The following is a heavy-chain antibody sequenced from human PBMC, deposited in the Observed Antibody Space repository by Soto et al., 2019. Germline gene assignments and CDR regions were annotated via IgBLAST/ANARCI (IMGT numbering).Heavy chain of an antibody. CDR2: IIPILGIA. V-gene: IGHV1-69*02. CDR3: AIGGVTPLRCAFDI. J-gene: IGHJ3*02. Sequence: QVQLVQSGAEVKKPGSSVKVSCKASGGTFSSYTISWVRQAPGQGLEWMGRIIPILGIANYAQKVQGRVTITADKSTSTAYMELSSLRSEDTAVYYCAIGGVTPLRCAFDIWGQGTMVTVSS. CDR1: GGTFSSYT. D-gene: IGHD2-8*02.